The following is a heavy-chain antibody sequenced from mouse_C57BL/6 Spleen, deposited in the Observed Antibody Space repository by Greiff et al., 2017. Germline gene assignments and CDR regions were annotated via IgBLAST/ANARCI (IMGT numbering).Heavy chain of an antibody. J-gene: IGHJ4*01. CDR3: VRQGGVTTKYYAMDY. CDR1: GFSFNTYA. V-gene: IGHV10-1*01. CDR2: IRSKSNNYAT. Sequence: EVKVVESGGGLVQPKGSLKLSCAASGFSFNTYAMNWVRQAPGKGLEWVARIRSKSNNYATYYADSVKDRFTISRDDSESMLYLQMNNLKTEDTAMYYCVRQGGVTTKYYAMDYWGQGTSVTVSS. D-gene: IGHD2-2*01.